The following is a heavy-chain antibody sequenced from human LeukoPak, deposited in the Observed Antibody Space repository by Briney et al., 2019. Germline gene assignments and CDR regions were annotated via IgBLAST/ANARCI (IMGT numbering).Heavy chain of an antibody. J-gene: IGHJ3*02. CDR3: ARGDAFGI. CDR1: GFTFSSYA. CDR2: ISSNGGST. Sequence: GESLRLSCAASGFTFSSYAMHWVRQAPGKGLEYVSAISSNGGSTYYANSVKGRFTISRDNSKNTLYLQMGSLRAEDMAVYYCARGDAFGIWGQGTMVTVSS. V-gene: IGHV3-64*01. D-gene: IGHD3-10*01.